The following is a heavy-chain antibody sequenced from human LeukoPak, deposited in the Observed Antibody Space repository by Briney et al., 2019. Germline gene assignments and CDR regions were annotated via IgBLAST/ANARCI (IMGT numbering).Heavy chain of an antibody. CDR3: ARAPYCGGDCYSAHDAFDI. D-gene: IGHD2-21*02. CDR1: GFTFSSYW. Sequence: PGGSLRLSCAASGFTFSSYWIHWVRQAPGKGLVWVSRINSDGSSTSYADSVKGRFTISRDNAKNTLYLQMNSLRAEDTAVYYCARAPYCGGDCYSAHDAFDIWGQGTMVTVSS. CDR2: INSDGSST. J-gene: IGHJ3*02. V-gene: IGHV3-74*01.